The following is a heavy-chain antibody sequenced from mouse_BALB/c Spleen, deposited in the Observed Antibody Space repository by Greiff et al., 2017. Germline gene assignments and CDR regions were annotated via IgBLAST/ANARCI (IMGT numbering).Heavy chain of an antibody. D-gene: IGHD2-4*01. CDR3: ARWGYDYDDAMDY. CDR2: IDPANGNT. Sequence: EVKLQESGAELVKPGASVKLSCTASGFNIKDTYMHWVKQRPEQGLEWIGRIDPANGNTKYDPKFQGKATITADTSSNTAYLQLSSLTSEDTAVYYCARWGYDYDDAMDYWGQGTSVTVSS. CDR1: GFNIKDTY. V-gene: IGHV14-3*02. J-gene: IGHJ4*01.